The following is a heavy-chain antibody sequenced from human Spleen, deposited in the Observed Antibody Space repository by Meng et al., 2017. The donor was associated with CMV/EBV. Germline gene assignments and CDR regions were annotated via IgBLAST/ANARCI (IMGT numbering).Heavy chain of an antibody. Sequence: QVQLVQSGAEVKKPGASVKVSCKASGYTFTSYGISWVRQAPGQGLEWMGWIIPIFGTANYAQKFQGRVTMTTDTSTSTAYMELRSLRSDDTAVYYCARVGIAAAGTPIDYWGQGTLVTVSS. CDR3: ARVGIAAAGTPIDY. V-gene: IGHV1-18*01. CDR2: IIPIFGTA. CDR1: GYTFTSYG. D-gene: IGHD6-13*01. J-gene: IGHJ4*02.